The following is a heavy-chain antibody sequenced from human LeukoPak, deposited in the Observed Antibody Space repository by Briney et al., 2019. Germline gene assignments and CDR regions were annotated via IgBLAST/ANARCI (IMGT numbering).Heavy chain of an antibody. CDR1: GGPISSYY. CDR3: ARDGNYDILTGYPEYYFDY. CDR2: IYTSGST. Sequence: SDTLSLTCTVSGGPISSYYWSWIRQPAGKGLEWIGRIYTSGSTNYNPSLKSRVTMSVDTSKNQFSLKLSSVTAADTAVYYCARDGNYDILTGYPEYYFDYWGQGTLVTVSS. V-gene: IGHV4-4*07. J-gene: IGHJ4*02. D-gene: IGHD3-9*01.